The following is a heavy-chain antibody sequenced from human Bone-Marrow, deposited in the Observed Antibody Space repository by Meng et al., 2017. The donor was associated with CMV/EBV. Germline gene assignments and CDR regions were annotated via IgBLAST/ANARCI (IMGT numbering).Heavy chain of an antibody. D-gene: IGHD2-2*02. CDR1: GFTFSNYW. V-gene: IGHV3-15*01. Sequence: GESLKISCAGSGFTFSNYWMSWVRQAPGKGLEWVGRIKSKADGETTDYAAPVEGRFTVSRDDSKNTLFLHMTSLKTEDTGVYFCTTAFHTPTGHWGQGTLVTVSS. CDR3: TTAFHTPTGH. CDR2: IKSKADGETT. J-gene: IGHJ4*02.